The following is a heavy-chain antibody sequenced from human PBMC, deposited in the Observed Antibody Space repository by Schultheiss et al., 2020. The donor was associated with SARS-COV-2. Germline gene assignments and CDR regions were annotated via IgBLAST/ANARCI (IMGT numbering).Heavy chain of an antibody. CDR3: AKPLSGSYGDAFDI. J-gene: IGHJ3*02. CDR1: GFTFSSYA. V-gene: IGHV3-30*01. CDR2: ISYDGSNK. Sequence: GESLKISCAASGFTFSSYAMHWVRQAPGKGLEWVAVISYDGSNKYYADSVKGRFTISRDNSKNTLYLQMNSLRAEDTAVYYCAKPLSGSYGDAFDIWGQGTMVTVSS. D-gene: IGHD1-26*01.